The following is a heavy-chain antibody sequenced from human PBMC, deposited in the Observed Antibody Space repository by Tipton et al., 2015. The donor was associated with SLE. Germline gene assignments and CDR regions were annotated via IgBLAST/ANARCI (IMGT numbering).Heavy chain of an antibody. Sequence: QSGAEVKKPGSSVKVSCKASGGTFSSYAISWVRQAPVQGLEWMGGMNPNSGNTGYAQKFQGRVTMTRNTSISTAYMELSSLRSEDTAVYYCARVNWGSDYWGQGTLVTVSS. CDR1: GGTFSSYA. CDR2: MNPNSGNT. J-gene: IGHJ4*02. CDR3: ARVNWGSDY. V-gene: IGHV1-8*02. D-gene: IGHD7-27*01.